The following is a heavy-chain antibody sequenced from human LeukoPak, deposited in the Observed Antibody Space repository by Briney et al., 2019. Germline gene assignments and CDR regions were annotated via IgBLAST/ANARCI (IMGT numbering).Heavy chain of an antibody. CDR3: ARAPRYSSGWYLPARQQNQYYFDY. CDR2: ISAYNGKT. D-gene: IGHD6-19*01. CDR1: GYTFTSYG. V-gene: IGHV1-18*04. Sequence: ASVKVSCKASGYTFTSYGLSWVRQAPGQGLEWMGWISAYNGKTNYAQKLQGRVTMTTDTSTSTAYMELRSLRSDDTAVYYCARAPRYSSGWYLPARQQNQYYFDYWGQGTLVTVSS. J-gene: IGHJ4*02.